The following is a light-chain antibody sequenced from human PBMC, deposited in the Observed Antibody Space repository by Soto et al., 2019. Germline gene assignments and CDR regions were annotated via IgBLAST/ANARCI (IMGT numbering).Light chain of an antibody. J-gene: IGKJ1*01. CDR2: DAS. Sequence: EIVLTQSPATLSLSPGERATLSCRASQSVSSYLAWYQHKPGQAPRLLIYDASKRATGIPVRFSGSGSGTDFTLTISSLEPEDFAIYYCQQRTDWPRTFGQGTRVEIK. CDR1: QSVSSY. CDR3: QQRTDWPRT. V-gene: IGKV3-11*01.